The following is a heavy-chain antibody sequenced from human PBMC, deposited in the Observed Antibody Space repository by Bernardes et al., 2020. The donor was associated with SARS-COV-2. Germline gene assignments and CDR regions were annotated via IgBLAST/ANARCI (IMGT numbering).Heavy chain of an antibody. D-gene: IGHD2-21*01. Sequence: GGSLRLSCAGSGFTVSDHHMDWVRQAPGKGLEWIGRSRNKRKRYTTEYAASVKDRFTISRDDSKDSLYLQMNNLKIEDTAVYYCARDRSDSDDSAFDIWGQGTTVTVSS. CDR3: ARDRSDSDDSAFDI. CDR1: GFTVSDHH. CDR2: SRNKRKRYTT. V-gene: IGHV3-72*01. J-gene: IGHJ3*02.